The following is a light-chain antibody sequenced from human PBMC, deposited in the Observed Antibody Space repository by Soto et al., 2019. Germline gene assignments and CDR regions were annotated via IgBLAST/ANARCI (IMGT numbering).Light chain of an antibody. CDR1: QDIRKY. CDR3: KKYDNLPLI. J-gene: IGKJ5*01. Sequence: IQMPQSLSSLSASVGERLTITCQATQDIRKYLNWYQQNTGKANKLLIYDASSLETGVPSRFSGSGSGTDFTLTISSLQPEEFATYYCKKYDNLPLIFGKGKRLEIK. V-gene: IGKV1-33*01. CDR2: DAS.